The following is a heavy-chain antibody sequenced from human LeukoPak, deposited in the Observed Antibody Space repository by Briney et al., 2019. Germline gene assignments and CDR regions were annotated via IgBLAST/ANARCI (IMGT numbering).Heavy chain of an antibody. D-gene: IGHD3-22*01. Sequence: SSETLSLTCAVSGGSISSGGYSWSWIRQPPGKGLEWIGYIYHSGSTYYSPSLKSRVTISVDRSKNQFSLKLSSVTAADTAVYYCAVYYDSSGYLDYWGQGTLVTVSS. CDR2: IYHSGST. V-gene: IGHV4-30-2*01. CDR1: GGSISSGGYS. J-gene: IGHJ4*02. CDR3: AVYYDSSGYLDY.